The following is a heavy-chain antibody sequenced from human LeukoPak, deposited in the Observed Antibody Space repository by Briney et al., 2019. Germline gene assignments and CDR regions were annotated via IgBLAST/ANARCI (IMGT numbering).Heavy chain of an antibody. Sequence: AGGSLRLSCAASGFTVSSNYMSWVRQAPGKGLEWVSVIYSGGSTYYADSVKGRFTISRDNSKNSLYLQMNSLRAEDTAVYYCARDLAWEPEFDYWGQGTLVTVSS. CDR3: ARDLAWEPEFDY. CDR2: IYSGGST. V-gene: IGHV3-53*01. D-gene: IGHD1-26*01. J-gene: IGHJ4*02. CDR1: GFTVSSNY.